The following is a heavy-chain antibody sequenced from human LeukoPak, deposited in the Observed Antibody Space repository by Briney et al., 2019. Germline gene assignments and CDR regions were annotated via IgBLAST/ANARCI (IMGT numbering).Heavy chain of an antibody. CDR3: ARELIVLEPAARRYNYYMDV. J-gene: IGHJ6*03. CDR1: GYTFTDYY. Sequence: ASVKVSCKASGYTFTDYYMHWVRQAPGQGLEWMAWMHPNNGDTGYAQKFKDRVTVTSNTSISTAYMELRSLTSEDTAVYYCARELIVLEPAARRYNYYMDVWGIGTTVSVSS. CDR2: MHPNNGDT. V-gene: IGHV1-8*03. D-gene: IGHD2-2*01.